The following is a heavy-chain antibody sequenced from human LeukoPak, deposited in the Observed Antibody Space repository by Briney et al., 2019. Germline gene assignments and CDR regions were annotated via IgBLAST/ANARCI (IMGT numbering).Heavy chain of an antibody. CDR1: GGTFSSYA. D-gene: IGHD3-22*01. CDR3: ARSKSRVVVYYMDV. CDR2: IIPIFGTA. Sequence: GASVKVSCKASGGTFSSYAISWVRQAPGQGLEWMGGIIPIFGTADYAQKFQGRVTITADESTSTAYMELSRLRSDDTAVYYCARSKSRVVVYYMDVWGKGTTVTISS. J-gene: IGHJ6*03. V-gene: IGHV1-69*13.